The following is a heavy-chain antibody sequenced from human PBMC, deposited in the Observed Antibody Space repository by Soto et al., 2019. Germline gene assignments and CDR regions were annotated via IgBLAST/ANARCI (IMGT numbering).Heavy chain of an antibody. V-gene: IGHV4-31*03. D-gene: IGHD1-7*01. CDR2: VYHSGTT. Sequence: SETLSLTCTVSGGSIISVGFSWSWIRHHPGKGLEWIGYVYHSGTTYYNPSLESRATISVDTSKNQFSLKLSSVTAADTAVYYCAREGSATTPGWFDHWGQGIQVTVSS. CDR1: GGSIISVGFS. J-gene: IGHJ5*02. CDR3: AREGSATTPGWFDH.